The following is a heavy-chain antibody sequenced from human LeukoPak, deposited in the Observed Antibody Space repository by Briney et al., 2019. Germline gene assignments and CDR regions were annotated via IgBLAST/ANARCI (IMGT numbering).Heavy chain of an antibody. D-gene: IGHD3-10*01. Sequence: ASVKVSCKASGYTFTSYGISWVRQAPGQGLEWMGWISAYNGNTNYAQKLQGRVTMTTDTSTSTACMELRSLRSDDTAVYYCARAPDQRITMVRGVIPPDYWGQGTLVTVSS. CDR1: GYTFTSYG. J-gene: IGHJ4*02. V-gene: IGHV1-18*01. CDR3: ARAPDQRITMVRGVIPPDY. CDR2: ISAYNGNT.